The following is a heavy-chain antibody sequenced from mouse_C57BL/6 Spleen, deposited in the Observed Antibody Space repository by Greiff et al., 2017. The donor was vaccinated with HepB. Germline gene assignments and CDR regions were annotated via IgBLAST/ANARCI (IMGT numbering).Heavy chain of an antibody. V-gene: IGHV1-15*01. CDR1: GYTFTDYE. D-gene: IGHD2-4*01. J-gene: IGHJ4*01. CDR3: TRGDDYASYYAMDY. CDR2: IDPETGGT. Sequence: QVQLKQSGAELVRPGASVTLSCKASGYTFTDYEMHWVKQTPVHGLEWIGAIDPETGGTAYNQTFKGKAILTADKASSTAYMELRSLTSEDSAVYYCTRGDDYASYYAMDYWGQGTTVTVST.